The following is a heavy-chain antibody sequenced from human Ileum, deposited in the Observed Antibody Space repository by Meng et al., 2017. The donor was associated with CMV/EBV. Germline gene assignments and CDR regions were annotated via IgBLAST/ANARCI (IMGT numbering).Heavy chain of an antibody. D-gene: IGHD6-13*01. CDR1: SISGGGYC. Sequence: SISGGGYCWSWIRQHPGKGLEWIGYIHYSGSTYYNPSLKSRLNISLDPSKQQFSLRLTSVTAADTAVYFCARGIPLAAAGTSGRLDPWGQGTLVTVSS. CDR3: ARGIPLAAAGTSGRLDP. J-gene: IGHJ5*02. CDR2: IHYSGST. V-gene: IGHV4-31*02.